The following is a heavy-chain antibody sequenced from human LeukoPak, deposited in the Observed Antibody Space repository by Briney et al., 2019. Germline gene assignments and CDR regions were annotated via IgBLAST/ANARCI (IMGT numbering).Heavy chain of an antibody. CDR2: ITGSADIT. Sequence: QPGGSLRLSCAASGFTFSSYWMSWVRQAPGKGLEWVSGITGSADITYYADSVKGRFTISRDNSKNTLYLQINSLRAEDTAVYFCARDDRWLQFNNWGQGTLVTVSS. CDR3: ARDDRWLQFNN. D-gene: IGHD5-24*01. J-gene: IGHJ4*02. V-gene: IGHV3-23*01. CDR1: GFTFSSYW.